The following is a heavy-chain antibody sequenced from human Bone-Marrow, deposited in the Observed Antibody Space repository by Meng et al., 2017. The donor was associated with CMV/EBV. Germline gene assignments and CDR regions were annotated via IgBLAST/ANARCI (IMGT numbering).Heavy chain of an antibody. CDR2: ISAYNGNT. CDR1: GYTFTSYG. D-gene: IGHD1-26*01. V-gene: IGHV1-18*01. CDR3: ARGPIVGTTTDYYYYGMDV. Sequence: ASVKVSCKASGYTFTSYGISWVRQAPGQGLEWMGWISAYNGNTNYAQKLQGRVTMTTDTSTSIAYMELRSLRSDDSAVYYCARGPIVGTTTDYYYYGMDVWGQGTTVTVSS. J-gene: IGHJ6*02.